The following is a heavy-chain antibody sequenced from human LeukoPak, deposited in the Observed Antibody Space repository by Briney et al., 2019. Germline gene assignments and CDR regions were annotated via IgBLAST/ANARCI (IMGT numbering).Heavy chain of an antibody. CDR2: ISYDGSNK. CDR1: GFTFSSYA. V-gene: IGHV3-30-3*01. CDR3: ARRLYRGSYYFDS. J-gene: IGHJ4*02. D-gene: IGHD1-26*01. Sequence: PGGSLRLSCAASGFTFSSYAMHGVRQAPGKGLEWVAVISYDGSNKYYADSVKGRFTISRDNAKNTLYLQMNSLRAEDTAVYYCARRLYRGSYYFDSWGQGTLVTVSS.